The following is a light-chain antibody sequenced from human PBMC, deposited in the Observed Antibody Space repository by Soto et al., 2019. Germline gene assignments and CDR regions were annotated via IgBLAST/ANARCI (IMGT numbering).Light chain of an antibody. CDR3: QQYGSSPTWT. CDR2: GAS. Sequence: EIVLTQSPGTLSLSPGERATLSCRASQGVGSSYLAWYRRKPAEAPRFPIYGASSRATGIPDRFRGSGSGTDFTLTISRLEPEDFAVYYCQQYGSSPTWTFGQGTKVEIK. J-gene: IGKJ1*01. CDR1: QGVGSSY. V-gene: IGKV3-20*01.